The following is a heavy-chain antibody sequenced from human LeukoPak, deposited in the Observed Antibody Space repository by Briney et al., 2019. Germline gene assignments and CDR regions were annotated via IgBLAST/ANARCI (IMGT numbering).Heavy chain of an antibody. Sequence: QPGGSLRLSCAASGFTFSSYAMSWVRQAPGKGLEWVSAISGSGGSTYYADSVKGRFTISRDNSKNTLYLQMNSLRAEDTAVYYCAKVLPRGSHLPPDAFDIWGQGTMVTVSS. J-gene: IGHJ3*02. V-gene: IGHV3-23*01. CDR1: GFTFSSYA. CDR3: AKVLPRGSHLPPDAFDI. D-gene: IGHD2-15*01. CDR2: ISGSGGST.